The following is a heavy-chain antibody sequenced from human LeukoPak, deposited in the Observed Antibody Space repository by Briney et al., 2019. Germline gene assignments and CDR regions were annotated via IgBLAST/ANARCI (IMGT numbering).Heavy chain of an antibody. D-gene: IGHD6-19*01. CDR2: INPSGGST. CDR3: ARGSAVAQSSF. Sequence: ASVKVSCKESGYTFTNYYMHWVRQAPGQGFEWMGIINPSGGSTTYAQKFQGRVTVTRDTSTSTVYMELSSLRSEDTAVYYCARGSAVAQSSFWGQGTLVTVSS. V-gene: IGHV1-46*01. J-gene: IGHJ4*02. CDR1: GYTFTNYY.